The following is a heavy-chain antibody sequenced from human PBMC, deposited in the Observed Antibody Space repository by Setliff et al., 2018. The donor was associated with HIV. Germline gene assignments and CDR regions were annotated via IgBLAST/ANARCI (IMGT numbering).Heavy chain of an antibody. Sequence: SETLSLTCTVSVGSIENLYWTWIRQPSGRGLEWIGYVYSTGSTKYNPSLKSRATMSDDTSKNQISLTLTSVSAADTAVYYCASTSMGMTRKPIWYYHMDVWGHGITVTVS. CDR1: VGSIENLY. CDR2: VYSTGST. D-gene: IGHD7-27*01. V-gene: IGHV4-59*11. J-gene: IGHJ6*03. CDR3: ASTSMGMTRKPIWYYHMDV.